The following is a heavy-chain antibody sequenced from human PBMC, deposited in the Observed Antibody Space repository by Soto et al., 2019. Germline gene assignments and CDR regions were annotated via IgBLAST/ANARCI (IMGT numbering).Heavy chain of an antibody. Sequence: GGSLRLSCAASGFTFSSYAMHWVRQAPGKGLEWVAVISYDGSNKYYADSVKGRFTISRDNSKNTLYLQMNSLRAEDTAVYYCARGKYSYGLLEYYYGRDVWAQGTTVTVSS. CDR3: ARGKYSYGLLEYYYGRDV. V-gene: IGHV3-30-3*01. CDR2: ISYDGSNK. J-gene: IGHJ6*02. D-gene: IGHD5-18*01. CDR1: GFTFSSYA.